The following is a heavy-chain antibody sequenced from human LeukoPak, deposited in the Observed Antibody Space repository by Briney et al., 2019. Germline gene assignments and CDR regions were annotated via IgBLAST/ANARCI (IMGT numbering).Heavy chain of an antibody. V-gene: IGHV3-21*01. CDR1: EFTFGRYS. CDR2: ISSISHYT. J-gene: IGHJ4*02. Sequence: GGSLRLSCAASEFTFGRYSMNWVRQAPGKGLEWVSTISSISHYTYYAESVRGRVTISRDNAKNSIFLQMNSLTADDTGVYYCARDLSLGMPGGFDYGGQAALATVSS. D-gene: IGHD3-16*01. CDR3: ARDLSLGMPGGFDY.